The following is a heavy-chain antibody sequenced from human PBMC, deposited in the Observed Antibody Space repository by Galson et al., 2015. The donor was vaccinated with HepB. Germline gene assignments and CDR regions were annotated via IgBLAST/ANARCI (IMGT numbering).Heavy chain of an antibody. D-gene: IGHD3-10*01. CDR2: ITPSHGNT. CDR3: ATWGRGGGLDV. V-gene: IGHV1-45*02. CDR1: GYTFTYRY. J-gene: IGHJ6*02. Sequence: SVKVSCKASGYTFTYRYLHWVRQAPGQALEWMGWITPSHGNTNYAQKFQGRVIMTRDRSMNTAYMELTSLRSEDTAMYYCATWGRGGGLDVWGQGTTVTVSS.